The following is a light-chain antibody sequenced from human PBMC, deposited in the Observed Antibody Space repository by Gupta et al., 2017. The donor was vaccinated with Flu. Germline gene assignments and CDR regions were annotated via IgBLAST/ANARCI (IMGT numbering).Light chain of an antibody. J-gene: IGKJ1*01. CDR1: QSVSSN. CDR2: AAS. V-gene: IGKV3-15*01. Sequence: EIVMTQSPATLSVSPGERATRSCRDSQSVSSNLAWYQQKPGQAPRLIIYAASNRAIGIPVRFSGSGYVKDFTLTSSSLQYEDFAVYYWQQYNIWWTFGQGTKVEIK. CDR3: QQYNIWWT.